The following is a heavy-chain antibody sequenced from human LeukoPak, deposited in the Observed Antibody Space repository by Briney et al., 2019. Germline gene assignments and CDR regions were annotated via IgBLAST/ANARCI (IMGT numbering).Heavy chain of an antibody. Sequence: ASVKVSCKASGYIFTTYPINWVRQAPGQGLEWMEWIDTNTGSPTYAQGLTGRFVFSLDTSVSTAFLQINSLKAEDTALYYCVRGIDTTGYFNYWGQGTLVTVSS. D-gene: IGHD3-22*01. V-gene: IGHV7-4-1*02. CDR2: IDTNTGSP. J-gene: IGHJ4*02. CDR1: GYIFTTYP. CDR3: VRGIDTTGYFNY.